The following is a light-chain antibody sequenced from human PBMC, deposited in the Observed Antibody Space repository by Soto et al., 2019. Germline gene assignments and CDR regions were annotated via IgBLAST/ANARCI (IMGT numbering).Light chain of an antibody. CDR1: SSNIGAGYD. Sequence: QSVLTQPPSVSRAPGQRVTISCTGSSSNIGAGYDVHWYQLLPGTAPKLLIYGDINRPSGVPDRFSGSRSGTSASLAITGLQAEDEDDYYCQYYDSSRSGLYVFGTGTKVTVL. CDR2: GDI. V-gene: IGLV1-40*01. J-gene: IGLJ1*01. CDR3: QYYDSSRSGLYV.